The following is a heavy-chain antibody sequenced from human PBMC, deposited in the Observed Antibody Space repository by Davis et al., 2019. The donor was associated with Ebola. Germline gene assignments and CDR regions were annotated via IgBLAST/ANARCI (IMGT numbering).Heavy chain of an antibody. D-gene: IGHD2-2*01. CDR3: AREARYCSSTSCQSPWGYYYYYYMDV. CDR1: GFTFSDHY. Sequence: PGGSLRLSCAASGFTFSDHYMDWVRQAPGKGLEWVGRTRNKANSYTTEYAASVKGRFTISRDDSKNSLYLQMNSLKTEDTAVYYCAREARYCSSTSCQSPWGYYYYYYMDVWGKGTTVTVSS. V-gene: IGHV3-72*01. J-gene: IGHJ6*03. CDR2: TRNKANSYTT.